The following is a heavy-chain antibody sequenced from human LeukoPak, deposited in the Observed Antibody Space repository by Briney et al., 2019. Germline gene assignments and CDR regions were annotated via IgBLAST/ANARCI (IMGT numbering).Heavy chain of an antibody. D-gene: IGHD5-18*01. CDR2: IYHSGST. CDR3: ARATAMVFGDAFDY. CDR1: GYSISSGYY. Sequence: PSETLSLTCTVSGYSISSGYYWGWIRQPPGKGLEWIGSIYHSGSTYYNPSLKSRVTISVDTSKNQFSLKLSSVTAADTAVYYCARATAMVFGDAFDYWGQGTLVTVSS. J-gene: IGHJ4*02. V-gene: IGHV4-38-2*02.